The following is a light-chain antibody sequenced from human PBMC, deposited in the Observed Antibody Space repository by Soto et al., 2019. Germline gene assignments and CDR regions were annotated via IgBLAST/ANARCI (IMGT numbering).Light chain of an antibody. J-gene: IGKJ3*01. CDR3: QQYGTSPFT. Sequence: EIVLTQSPGTLSLSPGERATFSCRASQSVSSNFLAWYQQKPGQAPRLLIYGASGRATGIPDRFSGSGSGTDFTLTISRLEPEDFAVYYCQQYGTSPFTFAPGTKVDIK. V-gene: IGKV3-20*01. CDR1: QSVSSNF. CDR2: GAS.